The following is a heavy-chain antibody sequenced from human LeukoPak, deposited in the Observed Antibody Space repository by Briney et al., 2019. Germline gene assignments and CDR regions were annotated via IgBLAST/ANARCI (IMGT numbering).Heavy chain of an antibody. Sequence: GGSLRLSCAASGFRLSTYWMSWVRQALGKGLEWVANIKQDGSHKNYVDSVEGRFTISRDNAKNSLYLQMNSLRAEDTAVYYCARETPDSSGWDWGQGTLVTVSS. V-gene: IGHV3-7*01. J-gene: IGHJ4*02. CDR2: IKQDGSHK. CDR3: ARETPDSSGWD. D-gene: IGHD6-19*01. CDR1: GFRLSTYW.